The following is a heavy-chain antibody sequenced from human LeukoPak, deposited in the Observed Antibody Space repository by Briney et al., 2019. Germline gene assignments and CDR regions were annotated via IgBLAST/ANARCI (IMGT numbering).Heavy chain of an antibody. CDR3: ARAPYDKVWGSYLYTGFWFDY. Sequence: SETLSLTCAVYGGSFSGYYWSWIRQPPGKGLEWIGEINHSGSTNYNPSLKSRVTISVDTSKDQFSLKLSSVTAADTAVYYCARAPYDKVWGSYLYTGFWFDYGGQETLVTVSS. J-gene: IGHJ4*02. V-gene: IGHV4-34*01. D-gene: IGHD3-16*02. CDR1: GGSFSGYY. CDR2: INHSGST.